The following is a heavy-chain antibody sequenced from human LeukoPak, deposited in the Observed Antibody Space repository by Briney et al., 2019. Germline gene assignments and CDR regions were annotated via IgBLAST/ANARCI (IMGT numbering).Heavy chain of an antibody. J-gene: IGHJ4*02. CDR1: GGSISSYY. V-gene: IGHV4-59*01. CDR3: ARETTLMGYSSGLGFNY. D-gene: IGHD6-19*01. CDR2: IYYSGST. Sequence: SETLSLTCTVSGGSISSYYWSWIRQPPGKGLEWIGYIYYSGSTNYNHSLKSRVTISVDTSKNQFSLKLTSVTAADTAVYYCARETTLMGYSSGLGFNYWGQGTPVTVSS.